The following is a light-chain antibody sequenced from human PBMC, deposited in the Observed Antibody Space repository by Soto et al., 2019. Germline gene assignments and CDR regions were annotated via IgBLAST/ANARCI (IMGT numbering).Light chain of an antibody. V-gene: IGKV1-5*01. CDR2: DAS. Sequence: DTQLTQSLSTLSSSVGDRVSITCRASQRISSCLVWYQQKPAKAPKLLIYDASSLESGVPSRFSGSGSETEFTLTITSLQPEDSATYYCQQRNSYPRTFGQGTKVDI. CDR1: QRISSC. CDR3: QQRNSYPRT. J-gene: IGKJ2*01.